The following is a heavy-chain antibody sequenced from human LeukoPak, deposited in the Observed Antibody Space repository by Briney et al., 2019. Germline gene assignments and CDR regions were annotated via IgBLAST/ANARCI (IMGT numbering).Heavy chain of an antibody. V-gene: IGHV3-74*01. D-gene: IGHD6-19*01. CDR2: INSDGRST. CDR3: ARSSGWYDY. CDR1: GFPFTTYW. Sequence: QPGGSLRLSCAASGFPFTTYWMHWVRQAQGKGLVWVSGINSDGRSTTYADSVKGRFTISRDNAKNTLYLQMNSLRAEDTAVYYCARSSGWYDYWGQGTLVTVSS. J-gene: IGHJ4*02.